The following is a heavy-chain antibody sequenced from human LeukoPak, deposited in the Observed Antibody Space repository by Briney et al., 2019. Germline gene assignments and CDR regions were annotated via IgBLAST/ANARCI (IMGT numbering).Heavy chain of an antibody. CDR1: GYTFTCYY. D-gene: IGHD6-19*01. Sequence: ASVKVSCKASGYTFTCYYMHWVRQAPGQGLEWMGWINPNSGGTNYAQKFQGRVTMTRDTSISTAYMELSRLRSDDTAVYYCARSPDGWYTFWFDPWGQGTLVTVSS. J-gene: IGHJ5*02. CDR2: INPNSGGT. CDR3: ARSPDGWYTFWFDP. V-gene: IGHV1-2*02.